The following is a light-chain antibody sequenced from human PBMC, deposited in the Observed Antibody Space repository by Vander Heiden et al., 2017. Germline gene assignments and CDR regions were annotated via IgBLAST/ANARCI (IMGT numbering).Light chain of an antibody. CDR3: QQSYT. Sequence: IQMTQSPSSLSASVGDRVTITCRASQSISSYLNWYQQKPGKAPNLLIYATSSLQSGVPSRFSGSGSGTDFTLTISSLQPEDFATYYCQQSYTFGQGTKVEIK. J-gene: IGKJ2*01. V-gene: IGKV1-39*01. CDR1: QSISSY. CDR2: ATS.